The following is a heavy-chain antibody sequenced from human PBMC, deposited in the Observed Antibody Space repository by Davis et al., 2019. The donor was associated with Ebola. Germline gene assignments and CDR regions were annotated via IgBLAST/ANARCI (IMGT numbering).Heavy chain of an antibody. V-gene: IGHV3-23*01. CDR2: ISGSGGST. Sequence: GESLKISCAASGFTFSSYGMHWVRQAPGKGLEWVSAISGSGGSTYYADSVKGRFTISRDNSKNTLYLQMNSLRAEDTAVYYCANERYYYGSGSYYTVFDYWGQGTLVTVSS. CDR1: GFTFSSYG. CDR3: ANERYYYGSGSYYTVFDY. D-gene: IGHD3-10*01. J-gene: IGHJ4*02.